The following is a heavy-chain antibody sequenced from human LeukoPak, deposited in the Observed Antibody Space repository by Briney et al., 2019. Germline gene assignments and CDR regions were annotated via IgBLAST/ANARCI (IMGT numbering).Heavy chain of an antibody. CDR1: GGSISSYY. D-gene: IGHD2-15*01. Sequence: SETLSLTCTVSGGSISSYYWSWIRQPPGKGLEWIGYIYYSGSTYYNPSLKSRVTISVDTSKNQFSLKLSSVTAADTAVYYCASILGYCSGGSCYSANPFDYWGQGTLVTVSS. J-gene: IGHJ4*02. CDR2: IYYSGST. V-gene: IGHV4-59*08. CDR3: ASILGYCSGGSCYSANPFDY.